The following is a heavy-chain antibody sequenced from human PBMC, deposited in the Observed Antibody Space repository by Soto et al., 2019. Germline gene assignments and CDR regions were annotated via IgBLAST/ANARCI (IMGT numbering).Heavy chain of an antibody. CDR2: ISSSSSTI. CDR1: GFTFSSYS. J-gene: IGHJ4*02. CDR3: ASDPAVLRYFDKSYYFDY. D-gene: IGHD3-9*01. V-gene: IGHV3-48*02. Sequence: GGSLRLSCAASGFTFSSYSMNWVRQAPGKGLEWVSYISSSSSTIYYADSVKGRFTISRDNAKNSLYLQMNSLRDEDTAVYYCASDPAVLRYFDKSYYFDYWGQGTLVTVSS.